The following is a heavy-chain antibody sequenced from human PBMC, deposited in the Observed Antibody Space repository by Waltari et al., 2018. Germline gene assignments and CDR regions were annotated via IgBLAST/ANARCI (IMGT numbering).Heavy chain of an antibody. Sequence: QVQLQESGPGLVKPSETLSLTCTVSGGSVSSGSYYWSWIRQPPGKGLEWIGYIYYSGSTNYNPSLKSRVTISVDTSKNQFSLKLSSVTAADTAVYYCARVAPDIVVVPAAILFDYWGQGTLVTVSS. D-gene: IGHD2-2*02. CDR2: IYYSGST. CDR1: GGSVSSGSYY. V-gene: IGHV4-61*01. CDR3: ARVAPDIVVVPAAILFDY. J-gene: IGHJ4*02.